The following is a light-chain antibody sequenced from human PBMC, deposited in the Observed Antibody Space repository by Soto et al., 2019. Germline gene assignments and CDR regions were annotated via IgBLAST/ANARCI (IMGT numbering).Light chain of an antibody. V-gene: IGLV2-14*03. CDR3: SSYTTSRTPGV. J-gene: IGLJ1*01. CDR2: DVS. CDR1: SSDVGGYNY. Sequence: QSALTQPASVSGSPGQSITISCTGTSSDVGGYNYVSWYQQLPGKAPKLMIYDVSNRPSGVSDRFLGSKSGNTASLTISGLQAEDEANYYCSSYTTSRTPGVFGPGSRVTV.